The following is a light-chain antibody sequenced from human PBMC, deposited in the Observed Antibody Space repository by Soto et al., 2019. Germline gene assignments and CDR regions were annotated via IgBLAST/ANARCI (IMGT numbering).Light chain of an antibody. CDR1: QDIRNW. Sequence: DIQMTQSPSSVSASVGDRVTITCRASQDIRNWLTWYQQKPGKAPKLLIYAASTLQGGVPSRFRGGGFGTDFTLTISSLQPEDFAIYFCQQANSFPPVTFGQGTRLEIK. J-gene: IGKJ5*01. CDR3: QQANSFPPVT. V-gene: IGKV1-12*01. CDR2: AAS.